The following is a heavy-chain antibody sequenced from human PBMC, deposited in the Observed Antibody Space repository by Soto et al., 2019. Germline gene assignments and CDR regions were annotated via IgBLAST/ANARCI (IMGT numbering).Heavy chain of an antibody. CDR3: ARSREFDY. J-gene: IGHJ4*02. V-gene: IGHV4-30-2*01. CDR1: GGSLSGATYS. CDR2: IFPSGTT. Sequence: TLSLTCGVSGGSLSGATYSWNWIRQPPGKGLEWIGYIFPSGTTYYNPSLKSRVTISIDVSKNQFSPSLRSLTAADTAVYYCARSREFDYWSQGTLVTVSS.